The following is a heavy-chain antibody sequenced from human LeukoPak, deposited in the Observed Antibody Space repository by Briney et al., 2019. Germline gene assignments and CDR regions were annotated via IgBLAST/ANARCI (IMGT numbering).Heavy chain of an antibody. V-gene: IGHV3-21*01. CDR1: GFTFSSYS. CDR3: ARDLGQPYYDILTGYSYYYGMDV. D-gene: IGHD3-9*01. J-gene: IGHJ6*02. CDR2: ISSSSSYI. Sequence: PGGSLRLSCAASGFTFSSYSMNCVRQAPGKGLEWVSSISSSSSYIYYADSVKGGFTISRDNAKNSLYLQMNSPRAEHTAVYYCARDLGQPYYDILTGYSYYYGMDVWGQGTTVTVSS.